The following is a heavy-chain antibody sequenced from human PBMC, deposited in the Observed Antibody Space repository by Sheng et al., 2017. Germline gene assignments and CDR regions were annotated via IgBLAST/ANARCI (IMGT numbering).Heavy chain of an antibody. CDR2: ISYDGSNK. J-gene: IGHJ4*02. D-gene: IGHD4-17*01. Sequence: VQLVESGGGLVQPGGSLRLSCAASGFTFSSFWMTWVRQAPGKGLEWVAAISYDGSNKYYADSVKGRFTISRDNSKNTLYLQVNSLRTVDTALYYCTGYGDYFEFWGQGALVSVSS. CDR1: GFTFSSFW. CDR3: TGYGDYFEF. V-gene: IGHV3-30*03.